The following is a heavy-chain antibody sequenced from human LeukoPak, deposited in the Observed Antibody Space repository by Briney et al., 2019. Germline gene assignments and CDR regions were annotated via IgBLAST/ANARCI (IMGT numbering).Heavy chain of an antibody. D-gene: IGHD3-10*01. CDR1: GYSFADYY. J-gene: IGHJ5*02. V-gene: IGHV1-2*02. CDR2: IKPNSGGA. CDR3: ATNILVRDIINWFDP. Sequence: ASVKVSCKASGYSFADYYMHWVRQAPGQGLEWMGWIKPNSGGARSAQKFQGRVTMTRDTSISTAYMELSSLRYDDTAVYYCATNILVRDIINWFDPWGQGTLVTVSS.